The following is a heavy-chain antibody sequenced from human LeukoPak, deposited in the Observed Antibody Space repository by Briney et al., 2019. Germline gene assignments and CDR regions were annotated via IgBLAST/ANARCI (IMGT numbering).Heavy chain of an antibody. Sequence: PGGSLRLSCGASGFIFSDFSMSWVRQTPGKGLEWVAKMTEYGTEIFYVDSVKGRFTISRDTAKNSLYLQMNSLRAEDTAVYYCARGVVVVAATPPWFDPWGQGTLVTVSS. CDR1: GFIFSDFS. J-gene: IGHJ5*02. CDR2: MTEYGTEI. D-gene: IGHD2-15*01. V-gene: IGHV3-7*01. CDR3: ARGVVVVAATPPWFDP.